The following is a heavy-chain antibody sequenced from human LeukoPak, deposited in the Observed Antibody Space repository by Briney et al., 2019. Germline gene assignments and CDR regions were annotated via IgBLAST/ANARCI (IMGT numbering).Heavy chain of an antibody. Sequence: GGSLRVSCAASGFTFSSYSFNWVRQAPGKGLEWVSSINTISSYIYYADSVKGRFTISRDNAKNSLSLQMNSLRVEDTAVYYCARLRRNSDSGGYYYCYDYWGQGTLVIVSA. D-gene: IGHD3-22*01. CDR3: ARLRRNSDSGGYYYCYDY. CDR2: INTISSYI. CDR1: GFTFSSYS. V-gene: IGHV3-21*01. J-gene: IGHJ4*02.